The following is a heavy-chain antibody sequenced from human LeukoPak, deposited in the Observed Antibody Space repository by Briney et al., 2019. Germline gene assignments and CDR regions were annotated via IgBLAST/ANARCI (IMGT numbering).Heavy chain of an antibody. CDR2: ISAYNGDR. J-gene: IGHJ4*02. Sequence: ASVKVSCKTSGYTFTGYYMHWVRQAPGQGLAWMGWISAYNGDRNYAQKFQGRVTMTTDTSTSTAYMEVRSLRSDDTAVYYCTRDLGVDTTMIFFDYWGKGSLVSVSS. CDR3: TRDLGVDTTMIFFDY. D-gene: IGHD5-18*01. V-gene: IGHV1-18*04. CDR1: GYTFTGYY.